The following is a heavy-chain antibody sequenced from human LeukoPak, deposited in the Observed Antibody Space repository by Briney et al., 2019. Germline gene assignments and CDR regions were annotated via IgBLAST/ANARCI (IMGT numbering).Heavy chain of an antibody. D-gene: IGHD3-22*01. CDR3: AHDLDRMIVVLTNFDY. Sequence: GGSLRLSCAASGFTFSSYGMHWVRQAPGKGLEWVAFIRYGGSNKYYADSVKGRFTISRDNSKNTLYLQMNSLRAEATAVYYCAHDLDRMIVVLTNFDYWGQGTLFTVSS. J-gene: IGHJ4*02. V-gene: IGHV3-30*02. CDR1: GFTFSSYG. CDR2: IRYGGSNK.